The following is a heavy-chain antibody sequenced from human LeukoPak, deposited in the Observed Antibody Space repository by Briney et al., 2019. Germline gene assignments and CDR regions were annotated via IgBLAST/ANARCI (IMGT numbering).Heavy chain of an antibody. J-gene: IGHJ4*02. CDR1: AYTFTGYY. D-gene: IGHD3-3*01. CDR3: ARQYYDFWSGYYNPSLRY. CDR2: INPNSGGT. V-gene: IGHV1-2*02. Sequence: ASVKVSCKASAYTFTGYYMHWVRQAPGQGLEWMGWINPNSGGTNYAQKFQGRVTMTRDTSISTACMELSRLRSDDTAVYYCARQYYDFWSGYYNPSLRYWGQGTLVTVSS.